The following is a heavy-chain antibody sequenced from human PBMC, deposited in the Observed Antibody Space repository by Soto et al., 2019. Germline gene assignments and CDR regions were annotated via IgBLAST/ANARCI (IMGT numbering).Heavy chain of an antibody. CDR1: GYTFTGYY. D-gene: IGHD4-17*01. Sequence: ASVKVSCKASGYTFTGYYMHWVRQAPGQGLEWMGWINPNSGGTNYAQKFQGWVTMTRDTSISTAYMELSSLRAEDTAVYYCARDYGDYVSAFDYWGQGTLVTVSS. CDR2: INPNSGGT. V-gene: IGHV1-2*04. CDR3: ARDYGDYVSAFDY. J-gene: IGHJ4*02.